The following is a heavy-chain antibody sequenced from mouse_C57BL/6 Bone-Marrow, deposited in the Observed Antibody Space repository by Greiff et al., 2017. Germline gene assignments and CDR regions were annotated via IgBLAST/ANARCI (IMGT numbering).Heavy chain of an antibody. CDR1: GYTFTSYW. CDR2: IDPSDSYT. V-gene: IGHV1-50*01. Sequence: QVQLQQPGAELVKPGASVKLSCKASGYTFTSYWMQWVKQRPGQGLEWIGEIDPSDSYTNYNQKFKGKATLTVDTSSSTAYMQLSSLTSEDSAVYYCAREKGRRDFDYWGQGTTLTVSS. J-gene: IGHJ2*01. D-gene: IGHD3-3*01. CDR3: AREKGRRDFDY.